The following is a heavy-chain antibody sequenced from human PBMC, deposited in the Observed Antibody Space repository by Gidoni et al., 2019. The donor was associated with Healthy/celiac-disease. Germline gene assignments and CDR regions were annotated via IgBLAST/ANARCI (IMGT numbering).Heavy chain of an antibody. Sequence: QVQLQESGPGLVKPSETLSLTCTVSGGSISSSYWSWIRQPPGKGLEWIGYIYYSGSTNYNPSRKSRVTISVDTSKNQFSLKLSSVTAADTAVYYCARGGIAAAGPGVDDAFDIWGQGTMVTVSS. D-gene: IGHD6-13*01. CDR1: GGSISSSY. CDR3: ARGGIAAAGPGVDDAFDI. CDR2: IYYSGST. J-gene: IGHJ3*02. V-gene: IGHV4-59*01.